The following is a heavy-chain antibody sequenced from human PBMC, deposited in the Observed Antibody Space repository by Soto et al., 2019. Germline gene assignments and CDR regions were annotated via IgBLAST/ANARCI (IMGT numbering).Heavy chain of an antibody. CDR2: INPSGGST. CDR3: ARGISEYSSSSKVGMDV. D-gene: IGHD6-6*01. V-gene: IGHV1-46*01. Sequence: ASVKVSCKASGHTFTSYYMHWVRQAPGQGLEWMGIINPSGGSTSYAQKFQGRVTMTRDTSTSTVYMELSRLRSDDTAVYYCARGISEYSSSSKVGMDVWGQGTTVTVSS. J-gene: IGHJ6*02. CDR1: GHTFTSYY.